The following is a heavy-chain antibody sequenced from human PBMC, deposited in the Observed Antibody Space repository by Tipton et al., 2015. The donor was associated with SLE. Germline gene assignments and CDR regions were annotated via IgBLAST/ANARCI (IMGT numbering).Heavy chain of an antibody. CDR3: AREGVFLEAFDI. J-gene: IGHJ3*02. V-gene: IGHV3-30*04. Sequence: SLRLSCAASGFAFSSYAMHWVRQAPGKGLEWVAVISYDGSNKYYADSVKGRFTISRDNSKNTLYLQMNSLRAEDTAVYYRAREGVFLEAFDIWGQGTMVTVSS. CDR1: GFAFSSYA. CDR2: ISYDGSNK. D-gene: IGHD3-3*01.